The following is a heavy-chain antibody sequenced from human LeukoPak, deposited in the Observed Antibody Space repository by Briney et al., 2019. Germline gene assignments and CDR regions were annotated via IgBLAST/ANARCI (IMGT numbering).Heavy chain of an antibody. CDR3: ARDLRVVPRAFDI. V-gene: IGHV3-21*01. CDR2: ISSSSSYI. D-gene: IGHD3-22*01. Sequence: PGGSLRLSCAASGFTFSSYSMNWVRQAPGKGLEWVSSISSSSSYIYYADLVKGRFTISRDNAKNSLYLQMNSLRAEDTAVYYCARDLRVVPRAFDIWGQGTMVTVSS. CDR1: GFTFSSYS. J-gene: IGHJ3*02.